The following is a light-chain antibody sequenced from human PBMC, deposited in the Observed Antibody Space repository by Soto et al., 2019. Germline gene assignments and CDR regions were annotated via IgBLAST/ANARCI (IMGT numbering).Light chain of an antibody. Sequence: ELVLTQSPGTPSLSPGKRATLPCRASKKGSRNLAWYQQKPGQALRLLIYDASTRATGSPDRFSGSGSATKFFLTTSSLQSEDYSIYYCQQNNNWPPWTFGQGTKVDIK. CDR2: DAS. CDR1: KKGSRN. CDR3: QQNNNWPPWT. J-gene: IGKJ1*01. V-gene: IGKV3-15*01.